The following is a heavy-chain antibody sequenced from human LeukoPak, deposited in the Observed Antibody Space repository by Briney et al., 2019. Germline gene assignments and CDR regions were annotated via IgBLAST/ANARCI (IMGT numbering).Heavy chain of an antibody. CDR1: GFSIASGYY. V-gene: IGHV4-38-2*02. CDR3: ARRVSGSWFDP. J-gene: IGHJ5*02. Sequence: SETLSLTCTASGFSIASGYYWGWIRQPPGKGLEWIGNIYHSGTAYYNPSLKSRLSMSVDTSKNQFSLKLTSVTVADTAMYYCARRVSGSWFDPRGQGTLVTVSS. CDR2: IYHSGTA. D-gene: IGHD6-25*01.